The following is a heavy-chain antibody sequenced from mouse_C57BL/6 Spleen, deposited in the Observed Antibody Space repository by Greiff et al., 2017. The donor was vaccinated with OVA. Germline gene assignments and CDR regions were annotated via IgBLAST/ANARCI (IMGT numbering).Heavy chain of an antibody. Sequence: EVKVVESEGGLVQPGSSMKLSCTASGFTFSDYYMAWVRQVPEKGLEWVANINYDGSSTYYLDSLKSRFIISRDNAKNILYLQMSSLKSEDTATYYCARGYGKGAYYAMDYWGQGTSVTVSS. V-gene: IGHV5-16*01. CDR1: GFTFSDYY. CDR3: ARGYGKGAYYAMDY. CDR2: INYDGSST. J-gene: IGHJ4*01. D-gene: IGHD1-1*01.